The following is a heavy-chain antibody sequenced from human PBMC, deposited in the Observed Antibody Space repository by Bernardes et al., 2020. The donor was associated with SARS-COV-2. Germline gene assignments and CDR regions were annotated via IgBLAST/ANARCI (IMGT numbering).Heavy chain of an antibody. CDR1: GFTSNSYV. V-gene: IGHV3-23*01. J-gene: IGHJ3*02. Sequence: GGSLRLSCAASGFTSNSYVMTWVRQAPGKGLVWVSAITGSGGGTYYADSVKGRFTISRDNSNNTLYLQMHSLRAEDTAIYYCARAKGYYDPTTLYLDNWGQGTMVTVSS. CDR2: ITGSGGGT. D-gene: IGHD3-3*01. CDR3: ARAKGYYDPTTLYLDN.